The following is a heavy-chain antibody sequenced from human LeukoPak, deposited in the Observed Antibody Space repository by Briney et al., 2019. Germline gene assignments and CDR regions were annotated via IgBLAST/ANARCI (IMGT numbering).Heavy chain of an antibody. V-gene: IGHV3-21*01. CDR3: ARVWYGSGSLYYYYYYMDV. J-gene: IGHJ6*03. D-gene: IGHD3-10*01. CDR1: GFTFSSYS. CDR2: ISSSSSYI. Sequence: GGSLRLSCAASGFTFSSYSMNWVRQAPGKGLEWVSSISSSSSYIYYADSVKGRFTISRDNAKNSLYLQMSSLRAEDTAVYYCARVWYGSGSLYYYYYYMDVWGKGTTVTISS.